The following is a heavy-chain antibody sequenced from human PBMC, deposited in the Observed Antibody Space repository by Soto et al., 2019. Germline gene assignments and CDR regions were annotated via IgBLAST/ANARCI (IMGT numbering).Heavy chain of an antibody. Sequence: SCKASGYTFTSYGISWVRQAPGQGLEWMGWISAYNGNTNYAQKLQGRVTMTTDTSTSTAYMELRSLRSDDTAVYYCASGFGGYDLYYYYYGMDVWGQGTTVTVSS. D-gene: IGHD5-12*01. CDR1: GYTFTSYG. CDR3: ASGFGGYDLYYYYYGMDV. J-gene: IGHJ6*02. CDR2: ISAYNGNT. V-gene: IGHV1-18*01.